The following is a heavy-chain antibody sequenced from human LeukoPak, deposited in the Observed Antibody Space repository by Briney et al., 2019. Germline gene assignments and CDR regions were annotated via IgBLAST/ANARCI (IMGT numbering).Heavy chain of an antibody. D-gene: IGHD3-22*01. V-gene: IGHV3-48*04. CDR3: ARDRDSSGYYAGWFDP. CDR2: ISSSGSTI. J-gene: IGHJ5*02. CDR1: GFTFSSYA. Sequence: PGGSLRLSCAASGFTFSSYAMSWVRQAPGKGLEWVSYISSSGSTIYYADSVKGRFTISRDNAKNSLYLQMNSLRAEDTAVYYCARDRDSSGYYAGWFDPWGQGTLVTVSS.